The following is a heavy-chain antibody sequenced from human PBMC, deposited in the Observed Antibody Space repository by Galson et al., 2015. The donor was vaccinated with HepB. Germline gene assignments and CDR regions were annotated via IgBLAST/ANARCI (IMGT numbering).Heavy chain of an antibody. CDR3: ATKPRHYYDSSGYHNWFDP. V-gene: IGHV3-23*01. CDR2: ISGSGGST. Sequence: PLRLSCAASGFTFSSYAMSWVRQAPGKGLEWASAISGSGGSTYYADSVKGRFTISRDNSKNTLYLQMNSLRAEDTAVYYCATKPRHYYDSSGYHNWFDPWGQGTLVTVSS. CDR1: GFTFSSYA. D-gene: IGHD3-22*01. J-gene: IGHJ5*02.